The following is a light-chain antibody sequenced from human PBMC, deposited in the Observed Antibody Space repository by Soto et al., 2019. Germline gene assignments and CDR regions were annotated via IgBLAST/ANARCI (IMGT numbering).Light chain of an antibody. CDR3: QQRNIWPPVT. V-gene: IGKV3-11*01. Sequence: EIVLTQYPATLSLSPGERATLSCRASPSVANFVAWYQQKPGQAPRLLIYGAFNRATGIPARFSGSGSGTDFTLTISSLEPEDSAVYYCQQRNIWPPVTFGHGTRLEI. CDR1: PSVANF. J-gene: IGKJ5*01. CDR2: GAF.